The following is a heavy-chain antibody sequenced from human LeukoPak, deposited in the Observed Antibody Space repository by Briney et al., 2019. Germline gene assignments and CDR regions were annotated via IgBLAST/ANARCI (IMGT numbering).Heavy chain of an antibody. CDR3: AKVHYTASFPGSFPGRNYFDS. CDR2: IGARGDVT. CDR1: GFAFSGYA. D-gene: IGHD1-26*01. J-gene: IGHJ4*02. Sequence: GGSLRLSCTVSGFAFSGYAMSWVRQAPGKGPEWVSSIGARGDVTYSADSVKGRFTISRDNSKRTLFLQMNSLRAEDTAVYYCAKVHYTASFPGSFPGRNYFDSWGQGSLVTVSS. V-gene: IGHV3-23*01.